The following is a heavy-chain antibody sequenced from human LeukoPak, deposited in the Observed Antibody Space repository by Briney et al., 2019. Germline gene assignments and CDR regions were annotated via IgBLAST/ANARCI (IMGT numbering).Heavy chain of an antibody. CDR3: VKDRGRDYNYDMDV. CDR2: ISGSGGGT. Sequence: PGGSLRLSCAASGFIFTSYAMSWVRQAPGKGLEWVSGISGSGGGTYYADSVKGRFTISRDNSRNTLYVQMNSLRAEDTAVYYCVKDRGRDYNYDMDVWGQGTTVTVSS. V-gene: IGHV3-23*01. CDR1: GFIFTSYA. J-gene: IGHJ6*02. D-gene: IGHD3-10*01.